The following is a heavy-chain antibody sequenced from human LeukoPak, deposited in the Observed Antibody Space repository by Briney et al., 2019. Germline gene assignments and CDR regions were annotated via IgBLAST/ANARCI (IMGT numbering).Heavy chain of an antibody. D-gene: IGHD3-3*01. J-gene: IGHJ5*02. CDR3: ARGVVRYDFWSGSHLFDP. V-gene: IGHV4-34*01. Sequence: SETLSLTCAVYGGSFSGYYWSWIRQPPGKGLEWMGEINHSGSTNYNPSLKSRATISVDTSKNQFSLKLSSVTAADTAVYYCARGVVRYDFWSGSHLFDPWGQGTLVTVSS. CDR2: INHSGST. CDR1: GGSFSGYY.